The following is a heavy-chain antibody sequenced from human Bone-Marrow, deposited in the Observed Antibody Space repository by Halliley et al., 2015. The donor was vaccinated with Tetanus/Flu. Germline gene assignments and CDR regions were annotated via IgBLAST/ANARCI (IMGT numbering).Heavy chain of an antibody. CDR1: GFTFSSYA. CDR3: AKDDDFGDYYYGMDV. V-gene: IGHV3-23*01. J-gene: IGHJ6*02. Sequence: SLRLSCAASGFTFSSYATNWVRQAPGRGLEWVSAISSSGSSTHYADSVRGRFTISRDNSKNTLYLQMNSLRAEDTAVYYCAKDDDFGDYYYGMDVWGQGTTVTVSS. D-gene: IGHD3-3*01. CDR2: ISSSGSST.